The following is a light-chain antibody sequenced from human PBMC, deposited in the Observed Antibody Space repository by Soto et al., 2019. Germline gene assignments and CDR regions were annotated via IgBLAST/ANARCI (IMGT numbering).Light chain of an antibody. CDR3: QQYNSYPWT. J-gene: IGKJ1*01. V-gene: IGKV1-5*01. CDR2: DVS. Sequence: IQLTQSPSTLSASVGDRVTITCRASQSISGWLAWYQQKPGQAPKLLIYDVSSLESGVPSRFSGSGSGTEFTLTISSLQPDDFATYYCQQYNSYPWTFGQGTKVDIK. CDR1: QSISGW.